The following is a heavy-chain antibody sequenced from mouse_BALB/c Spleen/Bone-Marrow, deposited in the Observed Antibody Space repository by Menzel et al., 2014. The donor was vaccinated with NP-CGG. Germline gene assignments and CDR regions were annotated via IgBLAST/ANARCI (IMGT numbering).Heavy chain of an antibody. Sequence: EVKLVESGGGLVQSGGSRKLSCAASGFTFSSFGMHWVRQAPEKGLEWVAYISSGSSTIYYADTVKGRFTISRDNPKNTLFLQMTSLRSEDTAMYYCARSPYDYAAMDYWGQGTSVTVSS. J-gene: IGHJ4*01. CDR1: GFTFSSFG. V-gene: IGHV5-17*02. CDR3: ARSPYDYAAMDY. D-gene: IGHD2-4*01. CDR2: ISSGSSTI.